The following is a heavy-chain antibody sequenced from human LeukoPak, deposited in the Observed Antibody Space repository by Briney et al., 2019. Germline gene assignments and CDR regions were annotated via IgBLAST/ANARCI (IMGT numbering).Heavy chain of an antibody. Sequence: GGSLRLSCAASGFTVSSNYMSWVRQAPGKGLEWVSVSYSGGSTYHADSVKGRFTISRDNSKNTLYLQMNSLRAEDAAVYYCARDIGDYYFDYWGQGTLVTVSS. CDR3: ARDIGDYYFDY. CDR1: GFTVSSNY. V-gene: IGHV3-53*01. D-gene: IGHD3-16*02. CDR2: SYSGGST. J-gene: IGHJ4*02.